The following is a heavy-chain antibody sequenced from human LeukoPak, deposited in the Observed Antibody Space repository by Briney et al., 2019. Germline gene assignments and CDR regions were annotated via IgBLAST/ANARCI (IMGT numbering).Heavy chain of an antibody. CDR1: GYTFTHYV. V-gene: IGHV7-4-1*02. CDR2: INTNTGNP. D-gene: IGHD3-10*01. J-gene: IGHJ3*02. CDR3: ARDPSPRLWFGDSEFIDAFDI. Sequence: GASVKVSCKASGYTFTHYVINWVRQAPGQRLEWMGWINTNTGNPMYAQDFTGRFVFSLDTSVSTAYLHINSLKPEDTAVYYCARDPSPRLWFGDSEFIDAFDIWGQGTMVTVSS.